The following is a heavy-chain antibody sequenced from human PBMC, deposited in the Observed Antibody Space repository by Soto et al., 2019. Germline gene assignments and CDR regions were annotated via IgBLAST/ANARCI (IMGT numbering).Heavy chain of an antibody. J-gene: IGHJ5*02. V-gene: IGHV5-51*01. CDR3: ARKDKSGYFNWFDP. CDR1: GYRFTSYW. Sequence: GESLKISCRTAGYRFTSYWIAWVRQMPGKGLEWMGIIFPSDSDTRYSPSFQGQVTISADRSTSTGFLQWASLKASDTAVYFCARKDKSGYFNWFDPWGQGTLVTVS. D-gene: IGHD3-22*01. CDR2: IFPSDSDT.